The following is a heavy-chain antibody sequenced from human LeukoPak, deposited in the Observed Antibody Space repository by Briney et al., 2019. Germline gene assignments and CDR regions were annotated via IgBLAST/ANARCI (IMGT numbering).Heavy chain of an antibody. CDR2: VYTIGSI. CDR3: ARVGHVKGDYSYYLYMDV. Sequence: SETLSLTCTVSGDSISNYCWSWIRQPAGKGLEWIGRVYTIGSINYNPSLKSRVTLSVDESKNQFSLKLTSVTAADTAVYFCARVGHVKGDYSYYLYMDVWGRGTTVTVSS. V-gene: IGHV4-4*07. J-gene: IGHJ6*03. CDR1: GDSISNYC.